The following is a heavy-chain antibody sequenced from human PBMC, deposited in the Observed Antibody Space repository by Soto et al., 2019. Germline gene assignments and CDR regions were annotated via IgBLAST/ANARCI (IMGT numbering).Heavy chain of an antibody. D-gene: IGHD2-2*01. V-gene: IGHV1-18*04. CDR2: ISAYNGNT. CDR3: ARDIAYCSTTSCYPFDP. Sequence: ASVKVSCKASGYTFTSYGISWVRQAPGQGLEWMGWISAYNGNTNYAEKLQGRVTMTTDTSTSTAYMELRSLRSDDTAVYYCARDIAYCSTTSCYPFDPWGQGTLVTVSS. CDR1: GYTFTSYG. J-gene: IGHJ5*02.